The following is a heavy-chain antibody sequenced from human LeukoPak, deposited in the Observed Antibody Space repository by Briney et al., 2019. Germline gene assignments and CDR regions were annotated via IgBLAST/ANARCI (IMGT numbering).Heavy chain of an antibody. V-gene: IGHV4-30-2*01. D-gene: IGHD6-6*01. CDR2: IYHSGST. CDR1: GGSISSGGYS. Sequence: PSETLSLTCAVSGGSISSGGYSWSWIRQPPGKGLEWIGYIYHSGSTYYNPSLMSRVTISVDRSKNQFSLKLSSVTAADTAVYYCARVNSLAARAYGMDVWGQGTTVTVSS. CDR3: ARVNSLAARAYGMDV. J-gene: IGHJ6*02.